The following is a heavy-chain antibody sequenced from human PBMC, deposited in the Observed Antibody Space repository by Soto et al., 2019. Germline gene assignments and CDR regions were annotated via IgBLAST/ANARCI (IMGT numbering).Heavy chain of an antibody. V-gene: IGHV3-30*03. CDR3: ATDVTRGYHYGADAD. D-gene: IGHD5-18*01. CDR2: ISHDGNSQ. J-gene: IGHJ4*02. Sequence: QDQLAESGGAVVQPGTSLRLSCVASGFTFSNYDMHWVRQATGKGLEWVAVISHDGNSQYYEDSMKGRFTISRDNSQNTLSLQMNSLRPDDAALYYWATDVTRGYHYGADADWGQGTLVTVAS. CDR1: GFTFSNYD.